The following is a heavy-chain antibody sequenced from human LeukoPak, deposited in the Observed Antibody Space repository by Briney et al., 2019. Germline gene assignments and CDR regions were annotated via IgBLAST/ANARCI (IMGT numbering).Heavy chain of an antibody. J-gene: IGHJ5*02. Sequence: SQTLSLTCAVSGGSISSGDYSWSWIRQPPGKGLEWIGYIYHSGSTYYNPSLKSRVTISVDTSKNQFSLKLSSVTAADTAVYYCARRFGIAARPRRGWFDPWGQGTLVTVSS. V-gene: IGHV4-30-2*01. D-gene: IGHD6-6*01. CDR1: GGSISSGDYS. CDR2: IYHSGST. CDR3: ARRFGIAARPRRGWFDP.